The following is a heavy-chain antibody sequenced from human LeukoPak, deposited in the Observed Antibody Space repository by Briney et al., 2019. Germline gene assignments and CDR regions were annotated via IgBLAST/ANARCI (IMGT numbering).Heavy chain of an antibody. V-gene: IGHV4-30-2*01. Sequence: SQTLSLTCAVSGGSISSGGYSWSWIRQPPGKGLEWIGYIYHSGSTYYNPSLKSRVTISVDRSKNQFSLKLSSVTAADTAVYYCAKDRPIRRNGMDVWGQGTTVTVSS. J-gene: IGHJ6*02. CDR2: IYHSGST. D-gene: IGHD4-17*01. CDR1: GGSISSGGYS. CDR3: AKDRPIRRNGMDV.